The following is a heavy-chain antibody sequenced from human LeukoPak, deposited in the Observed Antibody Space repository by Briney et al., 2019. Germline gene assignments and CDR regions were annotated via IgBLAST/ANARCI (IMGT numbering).Heavy chain of an antibody. J-gene: IGHJ5*02. V-gene: IGHV4-30-4*02. D-gene: IGHD2-2*01. CDR1: GGSISSGDSY. CDR3: ARIPYCSSTSCSGWFDP. Sequence: SETLSLTCTVSGGSISSGDSYWGWIRQPPGKGLEWIGHIYYSGSTYYNPSLKSRVTISVDTSENQFSLKLSSVTAADTAVYYCARIPYCSSTSCSGWFDPWGQGTLVTVSS. CDR2: IYYSGST.